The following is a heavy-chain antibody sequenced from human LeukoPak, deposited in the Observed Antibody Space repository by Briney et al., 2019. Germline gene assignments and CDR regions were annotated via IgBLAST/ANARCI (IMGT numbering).Heavy chain of an antibody. CDR1: GYTFTGYY. D-gene: IGHD3-10*01. Sequence: ASVKVSCKASGYTFTGYYMHWVRQAPGQGLEWMGWINPNSGGTNYAQKFQGRVTMTRDTSISTAYMELSRLRSDDTAVYYCARVPITMVRGVIKERDDFDYWGQGTLVTVSS. V-gene: IGHV1-2*02. CDR2: INPNSGGT. J-gene: IGHJ4*02. CDR3: ARVPITMVRGVIKERDDFDY.